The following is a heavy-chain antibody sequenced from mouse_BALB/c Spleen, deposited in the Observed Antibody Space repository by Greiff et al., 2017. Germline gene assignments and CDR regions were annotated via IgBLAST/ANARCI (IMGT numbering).Heavy chain of an antibody. CDR3: ARRFDY. J-gene: IGHJ2*01. CDR2: ISYSGST. V-gene: IGHV3-2*02. CDR1: GYSITSDYA. Sequence: EVQLQESGPGLVKPSQSLSLTCTVTGYSITSDYAWYWIRQFPGNKLEWMGYISYSGSTSYNPSLKSRISITRDTSKNQFFLQLNSVTTEDTATYYCARRFDYWGQGTTLTVSS.